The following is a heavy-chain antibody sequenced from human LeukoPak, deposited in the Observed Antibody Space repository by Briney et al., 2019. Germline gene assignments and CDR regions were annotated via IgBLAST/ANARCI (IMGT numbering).Heavy chain of an antibody. J-gene: IGHJ5*02. V-gene: IGHV1-18*01. D-gene: IGHD2-2*02. CDR3: ATSGLYRGDWFDP. Sequence: ASVKVSCKASGYTFTSYGISWVRQAPGQGLEWMGWTSAYNGNTDYAQKLQGRVTMTTDTSTSTAYMELRSLRSDDTAVYYCATSGLYRGDWFDPWGQGTLVTVSS. CDR1: GYTFTSYG. CDR2: TSAYNGNT.